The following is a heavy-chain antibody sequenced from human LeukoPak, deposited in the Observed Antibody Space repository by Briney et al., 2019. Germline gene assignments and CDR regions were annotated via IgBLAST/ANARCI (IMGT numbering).Heavy chain of an antibody. CDR1: GFTFDDYA. V-gene: IGHV3-9*01. D-gene: IGHD1-26*01. CDR2: ISWNSGSI. J-gene: IGHJ4*02. CDR3: AKEGVGKTDFDY. Sequence: GRSLRLSCAASGFTFDDYAMHWVRQAPGKGLEWVSGISWNSGSIGYADSVKGRFTISRDNAKNSLYLQMNSLRAEDTALYYCAKEGVGKTDFDYWGQGALVTVSS.